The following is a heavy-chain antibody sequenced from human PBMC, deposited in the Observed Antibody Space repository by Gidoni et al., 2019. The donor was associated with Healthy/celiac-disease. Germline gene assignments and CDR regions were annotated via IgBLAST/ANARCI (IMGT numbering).Heavy chain of an antibody. CDR3: ATSLFADLSAFDI. CDR1: GFTVSSNY. D-gene: IGHD2-21*01. Sequence: EVQLVESGGGLVEPGGSLRRSGAASGFTVSSNYLSWVRQAPGKGLEWVSVSYSGGTTYYADSVKGRFTISRDNSENTLYLQMNSLRAEATAVYYCATSLFADLSAFDIWGQGTMVTVSS. J-gene: IGHJ3*02. CDR2: SYSGGTT. V-gene: IGHV3-66*02.